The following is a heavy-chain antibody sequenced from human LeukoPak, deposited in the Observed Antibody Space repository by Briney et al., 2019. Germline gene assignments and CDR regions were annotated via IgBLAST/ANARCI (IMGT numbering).Heavy chain of an antibody. CDR1: GFTFSDHY. CDR2: TRNKANSYTT. CDR3: ATGTTGTFDI. D-gene: IGHD1-7*01. J-gene: IGHJ3*02. V-gene: IGHV3-72*01. Sequence: PGGSLRLSCAASGFTFSDHYMDGVRQAPGKGLEWVGRTRNKANSYTTEYAASVKGRFTISRDDSKNSLYLQMNSLKTEDTAVYYCATGTTGTFDIWGQGTMVTVSS.